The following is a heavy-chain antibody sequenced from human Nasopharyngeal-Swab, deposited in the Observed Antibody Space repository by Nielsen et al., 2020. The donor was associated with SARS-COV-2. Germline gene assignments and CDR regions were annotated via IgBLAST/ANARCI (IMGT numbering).Heavy chain of an antibody. V-gene: IGHV1-8*01. Sequence: ASVKVSCKASGYTFTSYDINWVRHATGQGLEWMGWMNPNSGNTGYAQKFQGRVTMTRNTSISTAYMELSSLRSEDTAVYYCARGGPDIVVVPAEAFDIWGQGTMVTVFS. J-gene: IGHJ3*02. CDR2: MNPNSGNT. D-gene: IGHD2-2*01. CDR3: ARGGPDIVVVPAEAFDI. CDR1: GYTFTSYD.